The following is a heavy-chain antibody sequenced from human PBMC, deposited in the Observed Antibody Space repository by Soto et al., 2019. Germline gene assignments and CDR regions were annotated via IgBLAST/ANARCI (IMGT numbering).Heavy chain of an antibody. V-gene: IGHV4-30-4*01. Sequence: SETLSLTCTVSGGSISSGDYYWSWIRQPPGKGLEWIGYIYYSGSTYYNPSLKSRVTISVDTSKNQFSLNLSSVTAADTAVYYCARVFSDSSSFFDPWGQGTLVTVSS. D-gene: IGHD6-13*01. CDR3: ARVFSDSSSFFDP. J-gene: IGHJ5*02. CDR1: GGSISSGDYY. CDR2: IYYSGST.